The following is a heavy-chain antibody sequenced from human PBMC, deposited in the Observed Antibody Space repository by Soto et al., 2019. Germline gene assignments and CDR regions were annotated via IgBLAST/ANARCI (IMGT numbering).Heavy chain of an antibody. CDR2: ISYDGSNK. V-gene: IGHV3-30*04. CDR3: ARAPPRGIAAPGTWGSGMDV. Sequence: GVTLRLSCVASGFSFSSYYMHWVRQAPGKGLEWVAVISYDGSNKYYADSVEGRCTITRDSSKNTVSLQMNSQRLEDTAVYYCARAPPRGIAAPGTWGSGMDVWGQGTTVTVSS. CDR1: GFSFSSYY. D-gene: IGHD6-13*01. J-gene: IGHJ6*02.